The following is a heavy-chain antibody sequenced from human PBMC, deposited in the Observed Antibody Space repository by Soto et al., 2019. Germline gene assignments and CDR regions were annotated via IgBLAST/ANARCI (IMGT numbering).Heavy chain of an antibody. D-gene: IGHD6-6*01. CDR1: GFTFSSYA. V-gene: IGHV3-30-3*01. CDR3: ARAREQLDPNDY. J-gene: IGHJ4*02. Sequence: GGSLRLSCAASGFTFSSYAMHWVRQAPGKGLEWVAVISYDGSNKYYADSVKGRFTISRDNSKNTLYLQMNSLRAEDTAVYYCARAREQLDPNDYWGQGTLVTVSS. CDR2: ISYDGSNK.